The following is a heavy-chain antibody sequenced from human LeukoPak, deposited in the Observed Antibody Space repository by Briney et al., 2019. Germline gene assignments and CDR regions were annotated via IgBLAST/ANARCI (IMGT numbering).Heavy chain of an antibody. CDR1: GFTVSSNY. D-gene: IGHD1-26*01. CDR3: ARVRWGAFEY. Sequence: GGSLRLSCAASGFTVSSNYMSWVRQAPGKGLEWVSIIYSGGSTYYADSVRGRFTISRHNSKNTLYLQMNSLRAEDTAVYYCARVRWGAFEYWGQGTLVTVSS. J-gene: IGHJ4*02. V-gene: IGHV3-53*04. CDR2: IYSGGST.